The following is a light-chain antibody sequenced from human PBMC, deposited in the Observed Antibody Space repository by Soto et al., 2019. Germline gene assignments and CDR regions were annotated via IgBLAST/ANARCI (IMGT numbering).Light chain of an antibody. J-gene: IGKJ1*01. CDR1: QGISSY. V-gene: IGKV1-8*01. CDR3: QQYYSYRWT. CDR2: AAS. Sequence: AIRMTQSPSSFSASPGDRVTITCRASQGISSYLAWYQQKPGKAPKLLIYAASTLHTGVPSRFSGSGSGTDFTLTISCLQPEDFATYYCQQYYSYRWTFGQGTKVEIK.